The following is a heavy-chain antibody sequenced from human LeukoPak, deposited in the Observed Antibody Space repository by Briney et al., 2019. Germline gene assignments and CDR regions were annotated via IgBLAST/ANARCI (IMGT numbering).Heavy chain of an antibody. V-gene: IGHV4-39*01. D-gene: IGHD2-15*01. Sequence: PSETLSLTCTVSGGSISSGDYYWSWIRQPPGKGLEWIGSISYSGSTYYNPSLKSRVTISVGTSKNQFSLKLNSVTAADTAVYYCARSVNIVVEYYFDYWGQGTLVTVSS. CDR3: ARSVNIVVEYYFDY. CDR2: ISYSGST. J-gene: IGHJ4*02. CDR1: GGSISSGDYY.